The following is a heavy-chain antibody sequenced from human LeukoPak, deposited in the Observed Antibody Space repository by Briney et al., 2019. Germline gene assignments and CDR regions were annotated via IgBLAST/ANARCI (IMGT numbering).Heavy chain of an antibody. CDR3: ARDGPYCSGGSCSRLDI. CDR2: IYYSGTT. J-gene: IGHJ3*02. Sequence: SETLSLTCTVSGGSISSYYWSWIRQPPGKGLEWIGYIYYSGTTNYNPSLKSRVTISVDTSKNQFSLKLSSVTAADTAVYYCARDGPYCSGGSCSRLDIWGQGTMVTVSS. D-gene: IGHD2-15*01. CDR1: GGSISSYY. V-gene: IGHV4-59*01.